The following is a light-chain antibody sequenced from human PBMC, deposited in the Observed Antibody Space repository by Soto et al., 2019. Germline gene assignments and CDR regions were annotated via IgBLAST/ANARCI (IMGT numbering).Light chain of an antibody. CDR1: QSISRS. CDR2: DAS. Sequence: EIVLTQSPGTLSLSPGERSTLSCRASQSISRSLAWYQQKPRQAPRLXXSDASTRATGIPARFSGSGSGTEFTLTISSLQSEDFALYYCHQYNSWPPGTFGQGTKVDIK. CDR3: HQYNSWPPGT. J-gene: IGKJ2*01. V-gene: IGKV3-15*01.